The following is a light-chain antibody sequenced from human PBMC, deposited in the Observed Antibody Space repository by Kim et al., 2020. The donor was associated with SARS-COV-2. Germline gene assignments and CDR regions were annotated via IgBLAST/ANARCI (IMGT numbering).Light chain of an antibody. J-gene: IGKJ2*01. CDR1: HSVGST. CDR2: GAS. CDR3: QQYNDRFLYT. V-gene: IGKV3-15*01. Sequence: SPGERATLACRASHSVGSTFAGYQQQHGRAPTRLIKGASTRPTGIPAGMSGSRSGTEFTLTTSSLQSDDVAVYYCQQYNDRFLYTFGQGTKLEI.